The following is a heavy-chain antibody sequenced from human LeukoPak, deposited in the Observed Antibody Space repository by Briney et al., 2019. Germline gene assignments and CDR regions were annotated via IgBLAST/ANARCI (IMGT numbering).Heavy chain of an antibody. Sequence: SQTLSLTCTVSGGSISSGDYYWSWIRQPPGTGLEWIGYIYYSGSTYYNPSLKSRVTISVDTSKNQFSLKLSSVTAADTAVYYCAREAQWEPTYWFDPWGQGTLVTVSS. J-gene: IGHJ5*02. D-gene: IGHD1-26*01. V-gene: IGHV4-30-4*08. CDR1: GGSISSGDYY. CDR2: IYYSGST. CDR3: AREAQWEPTYWFDP.